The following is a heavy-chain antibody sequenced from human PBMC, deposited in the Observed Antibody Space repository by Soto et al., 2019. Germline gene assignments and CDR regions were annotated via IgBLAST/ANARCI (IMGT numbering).Heavy chain of an antibody. V-gene: IGHV4-39*01. J-gene: IGHJ5*02. CDR1: GLSISSNSYF. CDR3: ARHPSDFWFDP. D-gene: IGHD2-21*02. Sequence: SETLSLTCSVSGLSISSNSYFWGGIRQPPGKGLEWIGSIYYSRSTYYNQSLKSRVTVYVDTSKNKFSLKLSYVSAADMALYYCARHPSDFWFDPWGQGTLGTVSS. CDR2: IYYSRST.